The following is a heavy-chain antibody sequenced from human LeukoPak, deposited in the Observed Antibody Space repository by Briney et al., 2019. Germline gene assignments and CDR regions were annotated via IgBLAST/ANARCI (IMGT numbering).Heavy chain of an antibody. CDR1: GGTFSSYA. J-gene: IGHJ4*02. CDR3: ARDAYCGGDCYSGIDY. V-gene: IGHV1-69*04. CDR2: IIPILGIA. D-gene: IGHD2-21*02. Sequence: SVKLSCKASGGTFSSYAISWVRQAPGQGLEWMGRIIPILGIANYAQKFQGRVTITADKSTSTAYMELSSLRSEDTGVYYCARDAYCGGDCYSGIDYWGQGTLVTVSS.